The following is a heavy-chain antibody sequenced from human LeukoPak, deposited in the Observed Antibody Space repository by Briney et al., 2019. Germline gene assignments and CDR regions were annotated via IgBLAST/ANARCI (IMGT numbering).Heavy chain of an antibody. CDR2: ISYSGST. V-gene: IGHV4-59*01. D-gene: IGHD3-22*01. CDR1: GGSISSFS. J-gene: IGHJ4*02. CDR3: ARLYDSTGYYYPYFDC. Sequence: SETLSLTCTVSGGSISSFSWSWIRQPPGKGLEWIGCISYSGSTNYSPSLKSRVTISVDTSKNQFSLKLSSVTAADTAVYYCARLYDSTGYYYPYFDCWGQGTLVTVSS.